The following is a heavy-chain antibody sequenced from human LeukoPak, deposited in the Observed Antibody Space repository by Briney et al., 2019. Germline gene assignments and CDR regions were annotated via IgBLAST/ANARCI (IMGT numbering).Heavy chain of an antibody. Sequence: GGTLRLSCAASAFTFSRYWTTWVRQAPGKGLEWVANINEDGSEKYYLDSVRGRFTISRDNAKNSLYLQMDSLRAEDTAVYYCARLFVYGSGAEAFDYWGQGALVTVSS. CDR1: AFTFSRYW. CDR3: ARLFVYGSGAEAFDY. D-gene: IGHD3-10*01. J-gene: IGHJ4*02. CDR2: INEDGSEK. V-gene: IGHV3-7*01.